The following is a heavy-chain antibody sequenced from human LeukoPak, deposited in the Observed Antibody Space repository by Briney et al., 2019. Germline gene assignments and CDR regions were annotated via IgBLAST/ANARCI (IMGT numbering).Heavy chain of an antibody. D-gene: IGHD3-3*01. CDR3: ATARFCSY. CDR2: ISWNSGSI. V-gene: IGHV3-9*01. J-gene: IGHJ4*02. CDR1: GFTFDDYA. Sequence: GGSLRLSCAASGFTFDDYAMHWVRQAPGKGLEWVSGISWNSGSIGYADSVKGRFTISRDNAKNSLYLQMNSLRAEDTAVYYCATARFCSYWGQGTLVTVSS.